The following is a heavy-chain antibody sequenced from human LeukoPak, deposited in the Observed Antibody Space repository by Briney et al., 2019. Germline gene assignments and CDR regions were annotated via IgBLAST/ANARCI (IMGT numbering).Heavy chain of an antibody. Sequence: GGSLRLSCAASGFTFSSYSMNWVRQAPGKGLEWVSYISGDTSAIYYADSVKGRFTISRDNAKNSVYLQMNSLRAEDTALYYCARDYVYSCDHWGQGILVTVPS. CDR2: ISGDTSAI. CDR1: GFTFSSYS. CDR3: ARDYVYSCDH. V-gene: IGHV3-48*01. D-gene: IGHD3-16*01. J-gene: IGHJ4*02.